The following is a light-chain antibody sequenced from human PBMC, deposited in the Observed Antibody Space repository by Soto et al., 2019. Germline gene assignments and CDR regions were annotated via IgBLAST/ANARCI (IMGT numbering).Light chain of an antibody. CDR2: GAS. J-gene: IGKJ2*01. CDR1: KSVSSSSY. CDR3: RQYGSSPSYT. Sequence: EIVLTQSPGTLSLSPGERATLSCRASKSVSSSSYIAWYQQKPGQAPRLLIYGASSRATGIPDRFSGSGSATDFTLTISRLEPEDFAVYYCRQYGSSPSYTFGQGTKLEIK. V-gene: IGKV3-20*01.